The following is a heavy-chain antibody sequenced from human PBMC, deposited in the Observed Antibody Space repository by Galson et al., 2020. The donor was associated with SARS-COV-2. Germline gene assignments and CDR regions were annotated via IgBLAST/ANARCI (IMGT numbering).Heavy chain of an antibody. CDR1: GFTFSSYA. CDR2: IWYDGSSE. CDR3: ARDWRYCTSINCSPGAYHNHYMDV. Sequence: GGSLRLSCAASGFTFSSYAMHWVRQTPGKGLEWLALIWYDGSSEYYVDSVKGRFTISRDNSKNTLYLQMNGLRAEDTAVYYCARDWRYCTSINCSPGAYHNHYMDVWGKGTTVTVSS. D-gene: IGHD2-2*01. V-gene: IGHV3-33*01. J-gene: IGHJ6*03.